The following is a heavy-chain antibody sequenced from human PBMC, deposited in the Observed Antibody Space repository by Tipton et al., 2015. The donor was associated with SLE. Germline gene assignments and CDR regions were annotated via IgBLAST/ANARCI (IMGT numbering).Heavy chain of an antibody. CDR1: GGSISSHY. V-gene: IGHV4-59*11. D-gene: IGHD1-26*01. J-gene: IGHJ5*02. CDR3: ARLIVGAGKWFDP. Sequence: LRLSCTVSGGSISSHYWSWIRQPPGKGLEWIGYIYYSGSTNYNPSPKSRVTISVDTSKNQFSLKLSSVTAADTAVYYCARLIVGAGKWFDPWGQGTLVTVSS. CDR2: IYYSGST.